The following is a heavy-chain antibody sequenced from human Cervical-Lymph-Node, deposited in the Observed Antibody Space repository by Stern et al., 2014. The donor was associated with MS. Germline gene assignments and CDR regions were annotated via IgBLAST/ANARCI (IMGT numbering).Heavy chain of an antibody. CDR2: VVPISGTA. J-gene: IGHJ3*02. Sequence: VQLEESGAEVRKPGSSMTVSCKASGGTFSNYAISWVRQAPGQGLEWMGGVVPISGTANYSQKLQGRVPITADESTSTAYMEMSSLRSEDTAVDYCARPSPPRNQRGSADVFDIWGQGTVVTVSS. CDR1: GGTFSNYA. V-gene: IGHV1-69*01. CDR3: ARPSPPRNQRGSADVFDI. D-gene: IGHD1-14*01.